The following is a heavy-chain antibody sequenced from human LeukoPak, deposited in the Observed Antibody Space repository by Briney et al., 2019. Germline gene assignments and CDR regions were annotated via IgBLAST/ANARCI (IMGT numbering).Heavy chain of an antibody. V-gene: IGHV3-21*04. CDR2: ISSSSSYI. CDR3: AKARGPAATHPDY. J-gene: IGHJ4*02. D-gene: IGHD6-25*01. CDR1: GFTFSSYS. Sequence: PGRSLRLSCAASGFTFSSYSMNWVRQAPGKGLEWVSSISSSSSYIYYADSVKGRFTISRDNAKNSLYLQMNSLRAEDTAVYYCAKARGPAATHPDYWGQGTLVTVSS.